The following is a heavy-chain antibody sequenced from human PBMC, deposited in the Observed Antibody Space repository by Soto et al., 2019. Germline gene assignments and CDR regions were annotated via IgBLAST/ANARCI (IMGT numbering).Heavy chain of an antibody. CDR3: SSIAARPYYYYMDV. Sequence: ASVKVSCKASGYTFTSYDINWVRQATGQGLEWMGWMNPNSGNTGYAQKFQGRVTMTRNTSISTAYMELSSLRSEDTAVYYCSSIAARPYYYYMDVWGKRTTVTVSS. J-gene: IGHJ6*03. CDR1: GYTFTSYD. CDR2: MNPNSGNT. V-gene: IGHV1-8*01. D-gene: IGHD6-6*01.